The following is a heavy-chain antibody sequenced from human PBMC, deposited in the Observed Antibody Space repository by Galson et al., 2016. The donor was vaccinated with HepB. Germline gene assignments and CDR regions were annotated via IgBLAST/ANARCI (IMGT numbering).Heavy chain of an antibody. D-gene: IGHD3-22*01. V-gene: IGHV3-74*01. J-gene: IGHJ4*02. CDR2: ITSDGKTT. CDR1: GFSFSHQW. CDR3: ASSPYGLEYFYDSNGFIEY. Sequence: SLRLSCAGSGFSFSHQWMHWVRQAPGKGLVWISRITSDGKTTIYADSMKGRFTISRDNARNTVYLQMNSLRGEDTAVYFCASSPYGLEYFYDSNGFIEYWGQGVLVTVSA.